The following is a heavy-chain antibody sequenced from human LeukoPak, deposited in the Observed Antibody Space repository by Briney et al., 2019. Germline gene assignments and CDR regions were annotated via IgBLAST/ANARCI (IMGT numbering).Heavy chain of an antibody. CDR2: ISGSGGST. Sequence: GGSLTLSCVSSVCTLSSYAMSWVRQAPGKGLEGVSAISGSGGSTYYAHSVRGRFTISRDNSKNTLYRQMNSLRAEGTAVYYCARAYCSGGSCYCGFGYWGQGTLVTVS. CDR3: ARAYCSGGSCYCGFGY. V-gene: IGHV3-23*01. CDR1: VCTLSSYA. D-gene: IGHD2-15*01. J-gene: IGHJ4*02.